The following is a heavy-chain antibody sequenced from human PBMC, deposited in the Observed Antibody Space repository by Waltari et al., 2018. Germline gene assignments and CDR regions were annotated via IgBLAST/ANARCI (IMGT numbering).Heavy chain of an antibody. J-gene: IGHJ4*02. Sequence: QVQLVQSGAEVKKPGSSVKVSCKASGGTFSSYASSWVRQDPGQGLEWMGGIIPIFGTANYAQKFQGRVTITADESTSTAYMELSSLRSEDTAVYYCAREMEYSSGWYRGFDYWGQGTLVTVSS. D-gene: IGHD6-19*01. CDR3: AREMEYSSGWYRGFDY. CDR1: GGTFSSYA. CDR2: IIPIFGTA. V-gene: IGHV1-69*01.